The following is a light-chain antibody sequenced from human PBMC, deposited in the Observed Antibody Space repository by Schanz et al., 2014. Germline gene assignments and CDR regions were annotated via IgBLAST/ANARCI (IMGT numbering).Light chain of an antibody. V-gene: IGKV1-39*01. Sequence: DIQMTQSPSTLSAFVGDRVTITCRASQSIGNYLNWYQQQPGKAPRLLIYFASSLQSGVPSRFSGSGSGTDFTLTISSLQPEDFATYFCQQSHDGVWTFGQGTTVEIK. J-gene: IGKJ1*01. CDR3: QQSHDGVWT. CDR1: QSIGNY. CDR2: FAS.